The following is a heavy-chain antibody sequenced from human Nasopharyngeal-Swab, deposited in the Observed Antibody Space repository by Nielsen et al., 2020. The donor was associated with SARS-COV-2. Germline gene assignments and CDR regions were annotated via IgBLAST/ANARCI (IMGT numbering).Heavy chain of an antibody. J-gene: IGHJ4*02. Sequence: SEKVSCKASGYTFTSYAMNWVRQAPGQGLEWMGWINTNTGNPTYAQGFTGRFVYSLDTSIRPAYLQISSLKAEETAVYYCAREVGSSGYYYWGQGTLVTVSS. CDR1: GYTFTSYA. CDR3: AREVGSSGYYY. CDR2: INTNTGNP. V-gene: IGHV7-4-1*02. D-gene: IGHD3-22*01.